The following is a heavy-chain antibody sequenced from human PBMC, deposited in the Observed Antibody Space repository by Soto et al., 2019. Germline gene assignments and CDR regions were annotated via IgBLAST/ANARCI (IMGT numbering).Heavy chain of an antibody. CDR3: ARTSMQSRGYSYGHGGMDV. D-gene: IGHD5-18*01. CDR1: GYSFTSYW. CDR2: IDPSDSYT. J-gene: IGHJ6*02. V-gene: IGHV5-10-1*01. Sequence: PGESLKISCKGSGYSFTSYWIDWVRQMPGKGLEWMGRIDPSDSYTNYSPSFQGHVTISADKSISTAYLQWSSLKASDTAMYYCARTSMQSRGYSYGHGGMDVWGQRTTVTVSS.